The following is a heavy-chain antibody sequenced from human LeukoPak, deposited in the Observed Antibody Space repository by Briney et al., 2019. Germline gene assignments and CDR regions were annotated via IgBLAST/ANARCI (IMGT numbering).Heavy chain of an antibody. CDR1: GYSISTGYY. D-gene: IGHD3-16*01. J-gene: IGHJ4*02. CDR3: ARDRGGATDFDY. CDR2: MSHNGST. V-gene: IGHV4-38-2*02. Sequence: SETLSLTGTVSGYSISTGYYWGWIRQAPGEGLEWIGSMSHNGSTSNNPSLKSRVTTSVDTSRNEIYLNLKSVPAAHTAVYYCARDRGGATDFDYWGQGTLVTVSS.